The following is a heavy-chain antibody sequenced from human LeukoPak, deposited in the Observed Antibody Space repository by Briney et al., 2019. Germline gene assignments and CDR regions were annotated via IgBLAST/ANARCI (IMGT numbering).Heavy chain of an antibody. CDR1: GFTFSDYG. CDR2: ISSSSSTI. D-gene: IGHD5-12*01. J-gene: IGHJ4*02. V-gene: IGHV3-48*02. Sequence: GESLKISCAASGFTFSDYGMNWVRQAPGKGLEWVSYISSSSSTIYYADSVKGRFTISRDNARTSLYLQMNSLRDEDTVVYYCARGGGYTSYWGQGTLVTVSS. CDR3: ARGGGYTSY.